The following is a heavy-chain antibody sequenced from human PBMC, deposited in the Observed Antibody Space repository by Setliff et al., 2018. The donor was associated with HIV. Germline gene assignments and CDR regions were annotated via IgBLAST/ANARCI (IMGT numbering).Heavy chain of an antibody. V-gene: IGHV4-59*10. CDR1: GGSFSGHY. CDR3: ARKAAALDY. CDR2: IYATGGT. J-gene: IGHJ4*01. D-gene: IGHD6-13*01. Sequence: SETLSLTCAVYGGSFSGHYWSWIRKSAGKGLEWIGRIYATGGTNYNPSLKSRVTISLATSTNQFSLRLTSVTAADTAVYYCARKAAALDYWGRGTLVTVSS.